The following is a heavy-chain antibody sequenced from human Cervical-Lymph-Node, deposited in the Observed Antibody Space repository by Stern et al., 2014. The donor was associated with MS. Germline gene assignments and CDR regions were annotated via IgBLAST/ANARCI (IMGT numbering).Heavy chain of an antibody. CDR3: ARERKVERSARVFVSFDV. D-gene: IGHD1-1*01. J-gene: IGHJ3*01. Sequence: QVQLQQWGAGLLRPSETLSLTCAVHGASFTDNYWSWIRQTPGKGLEWIGEINHSGKTHHNPSLMSRVPLSVATSKTQSSLKLNSVTAADTAVYYCARERKVERSARVFVSFDVWGQGTLLTVSS. CDR2: INHSGKT. CDR1: GASFTDNY. V-gene: IGHV4-34*01.